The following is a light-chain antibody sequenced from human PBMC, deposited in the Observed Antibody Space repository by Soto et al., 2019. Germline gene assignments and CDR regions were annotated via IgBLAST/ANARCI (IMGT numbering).Light chain of an antibody. CDR2: EVN. Sequence: SVLTQPPSASGSPGQSVAISCTGTSSDVGGYNYVSWYQQHPGKAPKLMIYEVNKRPSGVPDRFSGSKFGNTASLTVSGLQAEDEADYYCSSYAGSSNVFGTGTKVTV. CDR1: SSDVGGYNY. V-gene: IGLV2-8*01. CDR3: SSYAGSSNV. J-gene: IGLJ1*01.